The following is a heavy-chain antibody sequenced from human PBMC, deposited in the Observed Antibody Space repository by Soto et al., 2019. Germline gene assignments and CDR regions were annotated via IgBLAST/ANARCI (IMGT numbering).Heavy chain of an antibody. D-gene: IGHD3-10*01. CDR3: ARETIGELLTFDY. V-gene: IGHV1-69*12. CDR2: VIPFFGTS. CDR1: GGTFSSYA. J-gene: IGHJ4*02. Sequence: QVQLVQSGAEVKKPGSSVKVSCKASGGTFSSYAISWVRQAPGQGLEGMGGVIPFFGTSNYAQKFQGRVTITADESSSTAYMELSSLRSEDTAIYYCARETIGELLTFDYWGQGTLVTVSS.